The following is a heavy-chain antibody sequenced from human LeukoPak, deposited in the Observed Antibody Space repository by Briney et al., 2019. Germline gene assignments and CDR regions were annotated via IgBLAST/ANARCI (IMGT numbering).Heavy chain of an antibody. D-gene: IGHD3-16*01. CDR3: TTESDASPHDRF. V-gene: IGHV3-15*01. CDR1: GVIFSGAW. Sequence: GGSLTLSCAVSGVIFSGAWMNWVRQAPGKGLEGLGLIKRNADAATTDYAQPVKSSFTISRDDSQNTPSLQMHSLKAEDTGVYFCTTESDASPHDRFWGQGTLVTVSS. CDR2: IKRNADAATT. J-gene: IGHJ4*02.